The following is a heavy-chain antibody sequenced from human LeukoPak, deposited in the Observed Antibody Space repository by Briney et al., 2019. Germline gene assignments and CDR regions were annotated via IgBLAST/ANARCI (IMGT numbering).Heavy chain of an antibody. CDR2: IKEDGSEK. Sequence: HPGGSLRLSCAASGFSFSNYWMIWVRQAQGKGLEWVGNIKEDGSEKRYADSVMGRFTISRDNAQTSIYLQMNSLRAEDTAVYYCARASKPWLQLTWGQGTLVTVSS. CDR1: GFSFSNYW. V-gene: IGHV3-7*05. J-gene: IGHJ5*02. CDR3: ARASKPWLQLT. D-gene: IGHD5-24*01.